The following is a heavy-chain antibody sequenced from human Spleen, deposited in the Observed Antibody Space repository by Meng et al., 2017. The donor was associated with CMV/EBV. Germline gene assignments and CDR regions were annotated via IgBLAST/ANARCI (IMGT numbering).Heavy chain of an antibody. D-gene: IGHD4-23*01. CDR1: GGTFSSYA. Sequence: SVKVSCKASGGTFSSYAISWVRQAPGQGLEWMGGIIPILGIANYAQKFQGRVTITADKSTSTAYMELSSLRSEDTAVYYCTTETADYGGDARWYFDSWGQGTLVTVSS. V-gene: IGHV1-69*10. CDR2: IIPILGIA. CDR3: TTETADYGGDARWYFDS. J-gene: IGHJ4*02.